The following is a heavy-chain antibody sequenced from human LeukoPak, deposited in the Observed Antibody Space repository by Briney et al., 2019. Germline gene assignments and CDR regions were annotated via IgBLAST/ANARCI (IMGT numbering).Heavy chain of an antibody. CDR3: AKGGASGFGGNFDY. CDR2: ISWNSGNI. Sequence: PGRSLRLSCAASGFTFDDYAMHWVRQAPGKGLEWVSGISWNSGNIGYADSVKGRFTISRDNAKNSLYLQMNSLRAEDMALYYCAKGGASGFGGNFDYWGQGTLVTVSS. CDR1: GFTFDDYA. V-gene: IGHV3-9*03. D-gene: IGHD3-10*01. J-gene: IGHJ4*02.